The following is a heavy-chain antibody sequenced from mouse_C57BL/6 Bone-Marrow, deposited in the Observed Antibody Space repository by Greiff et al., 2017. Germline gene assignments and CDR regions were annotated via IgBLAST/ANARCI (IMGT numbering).Heavy chain of an antibody. CDR1: GYTFTSYW. D-gene: IGHD1-1*01. V-gene: IGHV1-5*01. CDR3: TEGIWDPYGISFYWYFDV. CDR2: IYPGNSDT. J-gene: IGHJ1*03. Sequence: DVQLQESGTVLARPGASVKMSCKTSGYTFTSYWMHWVKQRPGQGLEWIGAIYPGNSDTSYNQKFKGKAKLTAVPSASTAYMELSSLSNEDSAVYYCTEGIWDPYGISFYWYFDVWGTGTTVTVSA.